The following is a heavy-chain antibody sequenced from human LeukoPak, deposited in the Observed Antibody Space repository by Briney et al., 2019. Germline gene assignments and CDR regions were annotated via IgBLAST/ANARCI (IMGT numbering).Heavy chain of an antibody. V-gene: IGHV3-15*01. Sequence: GGSLRLTCAASGFTFSNAWMSWVRQAPGKGLEWVGRIKSKTDGGTTDYAAPVKGRFTISRDDSKNTLYLQMNSLKTEDTAVYYSTTEKWDYDILTGSVYFDYWGQGTLVTVSS. CDR3: TTEKWDYDILTGSVYFDY. CDR2: IKSKTDGGTT. CDR1: GFTFSNAW. J-gene: IGHJ4*02. D-gene: IGHD3-9*01.